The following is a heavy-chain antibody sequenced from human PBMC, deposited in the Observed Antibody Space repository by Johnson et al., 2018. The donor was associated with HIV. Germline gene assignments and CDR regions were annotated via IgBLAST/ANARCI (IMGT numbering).Heavy chain of an antibody. CDR3: AKARARFYGAFDM. V-gene: IGHV3-66*02. CDR2: SSSGGST. Sequence: VQLVESGGGVVRPGGSLRLSCAASGFTFDDHGMSWVRQAPGKGLEWVSVSSSGGSTYYAGSVKGRFTISRDNSKNTLYLQRNSLRAEDTAVYYCAKARARFYGAFDMWGQGTMVTVSS. CDR1: GFTFDDHG. D-gene: IGHD2/OR15-2a*01. J-gene: IGHJ3*02.